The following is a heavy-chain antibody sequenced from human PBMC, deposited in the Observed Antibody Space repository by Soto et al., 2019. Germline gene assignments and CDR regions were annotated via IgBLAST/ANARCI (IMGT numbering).Heavy chain of an antibody. CDR3: ARLITRYRYFDY. CDR1: GGSISSSSYY. V-gene: IGHV4-39*01. J-gene: IGHJ4*02. Sequence: SETLSLTCTVSGGSISSSSYYWGWIRQPPGKGLEWIGSIYYSGSTYYNPSLKSRVTISVDTSKNQFSLKLSSVTAADTAVYYCARLITRYRYFDYWGQGTLVTVSS. CDR2: IYYSGST. D-gene: IGHD3-16*02.